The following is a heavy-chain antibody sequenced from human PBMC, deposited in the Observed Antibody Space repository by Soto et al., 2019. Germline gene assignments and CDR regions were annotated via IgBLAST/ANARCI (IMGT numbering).Heavy chain of an antibody. CDR2: IYYSGST. J-gene: IGHJ5*02. D-gene: IGHD2-21*01. Sequence: SETLSLTCTVSGGSISSYYWSWIRQPPGKGLEWIGYIYYSGSTNYNPSLKSRVTISVDTSKNQFSLKLSSVTAADTAVYYCARDLRGCGGDCYFTWFDPWGQGTLVTVSS. CDR1: GGSISSYY. CDR3: ARDLRGCGGDCYFTWFDP. V-gene: IGHV4-59*01.